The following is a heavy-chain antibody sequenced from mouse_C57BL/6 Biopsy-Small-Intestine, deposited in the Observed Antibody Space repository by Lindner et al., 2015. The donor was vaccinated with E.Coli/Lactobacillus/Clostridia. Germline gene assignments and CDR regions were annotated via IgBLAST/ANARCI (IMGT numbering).Heavy chain of an antibody. CDR2: INPSGGTT. CDR3: ARDRTYYYDSSGYYDYYYYGMDV. D-gene: IGHD1-1*01. CDR1: GYTFTSYH. V-gene: IGHV1-59*01. Sequence: SVKVSCKASGYTFTSYHMHWVRQAPGQGLEWMGIINPSGGTTTYAHKFQGRVTMTRDTSTSTVYMELSSLRFEDTAVYYCARDRTYYYDSSGYYDYYYYGMDVWGQGTTVTVSS. J-gene: IGHJ1*01.